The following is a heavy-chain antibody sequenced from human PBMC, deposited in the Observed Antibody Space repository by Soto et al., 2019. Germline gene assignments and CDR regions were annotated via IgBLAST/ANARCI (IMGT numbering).Heavy chain of an antibody. V-gene: IGHV3-9*01. J-gene: IGHJ4*02. CDR3: AKDPGGGLDY. CDR2: ISWNSGSI. Sequence: EVQLVESGGGLVQPGRSLRLSCAASGFTFDDYAMHWVRQAPGKGLEWVSGISWNSGSIGYADSVKGRFTISRDNAKNSLYLQMNSLRAEDTALYYCAKDPGGGLDYWGQGTLVTVSS. D-gene: IGHD3-10*01. CDR1: GFTFDDYA.